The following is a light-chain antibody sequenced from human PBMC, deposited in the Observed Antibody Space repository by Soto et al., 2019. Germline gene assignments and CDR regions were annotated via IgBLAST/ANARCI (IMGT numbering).Light chain of an antibody. J-gene: IGLJ1*01. CDR2: EVS. Sequence: QSVLTQPASVSGSPGQSITISCTGTSSDIGGHKYVSWCQQHPGKAPKLMIYEVSNRPSGVSNRFSGSKSGNTASLTISGLQAEDEADYYCSSYTSGGAYVFGTGTKGTVL. CDR1: SSDIGGHKY. V-gene: IGLV2-14*01. CDR3: SSYTSGGAYV.